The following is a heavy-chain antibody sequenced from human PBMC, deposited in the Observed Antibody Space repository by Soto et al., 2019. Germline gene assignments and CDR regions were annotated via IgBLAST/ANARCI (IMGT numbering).Heavy chain of an antibody. CDR3: AKEVWSGPMDV. CDR2: ISYDGSNK. Sequence: QVQLVESGGGVVKPGRSLRLSCAASGFTFSSYGMHWVRQAPGKGLEWVAVISYDGSNKNYAESVKGRFTISRDNSKNTQYLQMISLRAEDTAVYYCAKEVWSGPMDVWGQGTTVTVSS. CDR1: GFTFSSYG. V-gene: IGHV3-30*18. J-gene: IGHJ6*02. D-gene: IGHD3-3*01.